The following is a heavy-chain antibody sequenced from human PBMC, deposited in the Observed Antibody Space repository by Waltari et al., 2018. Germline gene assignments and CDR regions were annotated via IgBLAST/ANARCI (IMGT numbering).Heavy chain of an antibody. CDR3: ARDASSGYGPIYYFNY. D-gene: IGHD5-18*01. CDR2: IYHSGST. V-gene: IGHV4-38-2*02. Sequence: QVQLQESGPGLVKPSETLSLTCTVSGYSISSGYYWGWIRQPPGKGLEWIGTIYHSGSTYYSPSLKSRVTISVDTSRNQFSLKLSSVTAADTALYYCARDASSGYGPIYYFNYWGQGTLVTVSS. J-gene: IGHJ4*02. CDR1: GYSISSGYY.